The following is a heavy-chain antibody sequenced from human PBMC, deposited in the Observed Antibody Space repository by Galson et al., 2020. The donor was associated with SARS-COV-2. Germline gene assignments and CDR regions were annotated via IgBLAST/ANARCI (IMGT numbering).Heavy chain of an antibody. J-gene: IGHJ5*02. CDR2: INHSGST. CDR1: GGSFSGYY. CDR3: ARGRNYYGSGSSSLHWFVP. V-gene: IGHV4-34*01. D-gene: IGHD3-10*01. Sequence: SETLSLTCAVYGGSFSGYYWSWIRQPPGKGLEWIGEINHSGSTNYNPSLKSRVTISVDTSKNQFSLKLSSVTAADTAVYYCARGRNYYGSGSSSLHWFVPWGQGTLVTVSS.